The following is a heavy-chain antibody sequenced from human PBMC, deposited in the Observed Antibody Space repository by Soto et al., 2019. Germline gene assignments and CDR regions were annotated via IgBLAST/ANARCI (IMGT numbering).Heavy chain of an antibody. CDR2: IYPGDSDT. Sequence: GESLKISCKGSGYSFTSYWIGWVRQMPGKGLEWMGIIYPGDSDTRYSPSFQGQVTISADKSISTAYLQWSSLKASDTAMYYCGIFIKKRGNSPGAFDIGGKGKRVTVPS. CDR1: GYSFTSYW. D-gene: IGHD1-7*01. J-gene: IGHJ3*02. V-gene: IGHV5-51*01. CDR3: GIFIKKRGNSPGAFDI.